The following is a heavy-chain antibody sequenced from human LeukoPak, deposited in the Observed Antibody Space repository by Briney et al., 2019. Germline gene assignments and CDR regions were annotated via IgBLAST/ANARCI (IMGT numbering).Heavy chain of an antibody. V-gene: IGHV1-18*01. CDR2: ISADNGNT. Sequence: ASVKVSRKASGYSFINYGVSWVRQAPGQGLEWMGWISADNGNTNYAQKLQGRVTMTTDTSTSTAYMELRSLRSDDTAVYYCGRDWSGSYSWARFYYYGMDVWGQGTTITVSS. CDR1: GYSFINYG. D-gene: IGHD1-26*01. CDR3: GRDWSGSYSWARFYYYGMDV. J-gene: IGHJ6*02.